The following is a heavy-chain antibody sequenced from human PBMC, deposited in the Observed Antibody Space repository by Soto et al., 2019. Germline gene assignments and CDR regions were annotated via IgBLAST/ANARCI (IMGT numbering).Heavy chain of an antibody. J-gene: IGHJ6*02. CDR1: GYTFTGYY. CDR3: ARDGCEMITIICYYYGMDV. CDR2: INPNSGGS. Sequence: ASVKVSCKASGYTFTGYYMHWVRQAPGQGLEWMGWINPNSGGSNYAQKFQGGVTMTRDTSISTAYMDLSRLRSDDTAGYYCARDGCEMITIICYYYGMDVWGQGTTVTVSS. V-gene: IGHV1-2*02. D-gene: IGHD3-16*01.